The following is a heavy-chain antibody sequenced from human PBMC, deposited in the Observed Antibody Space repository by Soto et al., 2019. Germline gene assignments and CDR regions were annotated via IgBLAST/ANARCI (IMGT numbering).Heavy chain of an antibody. CDR2: ITSGGST. Sequence: PGGSLRLSCAASGFTFSSYAMSWVRQAPGKGLEWVSVITSGGSTYYADSVKGRFTISRDNSKNTLYLQMNSLRAEDTAVYCCAKELTMIRGVIYYGMDVWGQGTTVTVSS. J-gene: IGHJ6*02. CDR3: AKELTMIRGVIYYGMDV. V-gene: IGHV3-23*01. CDR1: GFTFSSYA. D-gene: IGHD3-10*01.